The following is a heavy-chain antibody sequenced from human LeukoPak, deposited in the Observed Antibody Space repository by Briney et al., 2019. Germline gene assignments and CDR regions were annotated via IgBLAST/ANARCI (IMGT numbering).Heavy chain of an antibody. CDR2: ICNSGGST. CDR3: AKGLITGAAGTYYYYGMDV. Sequence: GGSLRLSCVASGFIFSRYGMHWVRQAPRKGLEYVSAICNSGGSTYYANSVKGRFTISRDNSKNTLYLQMGSLRGEDMAVYYCAKGLITGAAGTYYYYGMDVWGQGTTVTVSS. CDR1: GFIFSRYG. V-gene: IGHV3-64*01. J-gene: IGHJ6*02. D-gene: IGHD6-13*01.